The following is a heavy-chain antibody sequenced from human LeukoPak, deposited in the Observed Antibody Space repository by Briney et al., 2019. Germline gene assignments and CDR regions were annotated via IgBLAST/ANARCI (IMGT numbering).Heavy chain of an antibody. CDR3: ARDIGWRYYDSSGLVDY. D-gene: IGHD3-22*01. CDR2: INPNSGGT. J-gene: IGHJ4*02. Sequence: ASVKVSCKASGYTFTGYYMHWVRQAPGQGLEWMGRINPNSGGTNYAQKFQGRVTMTRDTSISTAYMELSRLRSDDTAVYYCARDIGWRYYDSSGLVDYWGQGTLVTVSS. CDR1: GYTFTGYY. V-gene: IGHV1-2*06.